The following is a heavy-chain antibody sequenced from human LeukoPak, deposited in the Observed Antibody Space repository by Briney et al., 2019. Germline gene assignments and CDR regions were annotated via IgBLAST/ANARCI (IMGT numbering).Heavy chain of an antibody. CDR3: GRVGGRSKAAKGDAFDI. D-gene: IGHD6-6*01. Sequence: GGSLRLSCAASGFTFSRYSMNWVRQAPGKGLEWVSSISSGSTYVYYADSVQGRFTISRDNAQSSMYLQMNSLRAEDTAVYYCGRVGGRSKAAKGDAFDIWGQGTMVVVSS. J-gene: IGHJ3*02. CDR1: GFTFSRYS. V-gene: IGHV3-21*01. CDR2: ISSGSTYV.